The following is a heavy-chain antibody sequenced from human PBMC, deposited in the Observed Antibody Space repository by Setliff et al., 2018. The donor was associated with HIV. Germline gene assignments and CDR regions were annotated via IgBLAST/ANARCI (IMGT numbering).Heavy chain of an antibody. J-gene: IGHJ6*03. D-gene: IGHD3-10*01. CDR3: ASDSPTARFEELEDHYYYFMDV. CDR1: GGPFTSA. CDR2: IIPIFGTA. Sequence: SVKVSCKASGGPFTSAFNWVRQVPGQGLEWMGGIIPIFGTANYAQNFGGRVTITADQSTSTSYLQPNSLRFEDTAIYYCASDSPTARFEELEDHYYYFMDVWGKGTTVTVSS. V-gene: IGHV1-69*13.